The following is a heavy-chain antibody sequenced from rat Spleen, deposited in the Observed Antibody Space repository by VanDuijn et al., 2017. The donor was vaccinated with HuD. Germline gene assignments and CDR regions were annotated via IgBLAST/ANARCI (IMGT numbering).Heavy chain of an antibody. J-gene: IGHJ2*01. D-gene: IGHD1-11*01. Sequence: EVQLVASGGGLVHPGRSLKLSCVTSGFTFNYYWMTWIRQAPGKGLEWVASITNASGRTYYSDFVKGRFTISRDTAQNTLYLQMNSLRSEDTATYYCTRGGALRRVLYWGQGVMVTVSS. CDR1: GFTFNYYW. CDR2: ITNASGRT. V-gene: IGHV5-31*01. CDR3: TRGGALRRVLY.